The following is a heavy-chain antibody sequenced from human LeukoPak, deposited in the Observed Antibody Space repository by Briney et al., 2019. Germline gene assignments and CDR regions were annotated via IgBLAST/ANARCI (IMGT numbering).Heavy chain of an antibody. CDR2: IYYSGST. J-gene: IGHJ4*02. CDR1: GVSISSYY. V-gene: IGHV4-59*01. D-gene: IGHD4-23*01. CDR3: AADYGGNSRFRFDY. Sequence: SETLSLTCTVSGVSISSYYWSWIRQPPGKGLEWIGYIYYSGSTNYNPSLKSRVTISVDTSKNQFSLKLSSVTAADTAVYYCAADYGGNSRFRFDYWGQGTLVTVSS.